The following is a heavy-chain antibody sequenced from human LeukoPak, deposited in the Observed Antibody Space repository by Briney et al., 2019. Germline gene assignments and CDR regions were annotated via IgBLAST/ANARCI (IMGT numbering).Heavy chain of an antibody. D-gene: IGHD3-10*01. CDR3: ARSPDYGSGSYYYYGMDV. V-gene: IGHV4-39*07. Sequence: SETLSLTCTVSGGSISSSSYYWGWIRQPPGKGLEWIGSIYYSGSTYYNPSLKSRVTISVDTSKNQFSLKLSSVTAADTAVYYYARSPDYGSGSYYYYGMDVWGQGTTVTVSS. CDR1: GGSISSSSYY. J-gene: IGHJ6*02. CDR2: IYYSGST.